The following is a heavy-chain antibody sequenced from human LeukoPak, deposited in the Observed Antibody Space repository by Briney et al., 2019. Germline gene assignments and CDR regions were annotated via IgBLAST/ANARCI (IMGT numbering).Heavy chain of an antibody. CDR3: TRGVPGSGWNYFDY. J-gene: IGHJ4*02. Sequence: GGSLRLSCTVSGFTFGDYAMSWVRQAPGKGLECVGFIRSKAYGGTTEYAASVKGRFTISRDDSKNIAHLQMNSLKTEDTAVYYCTRGVPGSGWNYFDYWGQGTLVTVSS. D-gene: IGHD6-19*01. CDR2: IRSKAYGGTT. V-gene: IGHV3-49*04. CDR1: GFTFGDYA.